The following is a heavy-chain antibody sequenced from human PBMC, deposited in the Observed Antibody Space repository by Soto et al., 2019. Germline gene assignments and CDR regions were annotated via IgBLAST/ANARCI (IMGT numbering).Heavy chain of an antibody. D-gene: IGHD1-1*01. CDR2: MNPNSGNT. CDR3: ASERTGRTSMDV. V-gene: IGHV1-8*01. CDR1: GYTFTSYD. J-gene: IGHJ6*02. Sequence: QVQLVQSGAEVKKPGASVKVSCKASGYTFTSYDINWVRQATGQGLEWMGWMNPNSGNTGYAQKFQGRVTMTRNTSISTGYMALSSLRSEDTTVKYCASERTGRTSMDVWRQGATVTVSS.